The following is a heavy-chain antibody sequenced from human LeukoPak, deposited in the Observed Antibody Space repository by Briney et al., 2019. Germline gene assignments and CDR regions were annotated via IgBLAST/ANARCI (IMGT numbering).Heavy chain of an antibody. J-gene: IGHJ5*02. D-gene: IGHD5-18*01. CDR1: GGSISSYY. CDR3: ARDATAMVS. V-gene: IGHV4-59*01. CDR2: IYYSGST. Sequence: SETLSLTCTVSGGSISSYYWSWIRQPPGKGLEWIGCIYYSGSTNYNPSLKSRVTISVDTSKNQFSLKLSSVTAADTAVYYCARDATAMVSWGQGTLVTVSS.